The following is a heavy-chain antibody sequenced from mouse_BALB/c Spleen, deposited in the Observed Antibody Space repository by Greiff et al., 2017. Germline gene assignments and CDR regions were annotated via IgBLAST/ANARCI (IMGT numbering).Heavy chain of an antibody. CDR1: GYTFTSYW. V-gene: IGHV1S22*01. CDR3: TRRGYGSSHWYFDV. CDR2: IYPGSGST. Sequence: LQQPGSELVRPGASVKLSCKASGYTFTSYWMHWVKQRPGQGLEWIGNIYPGSGSTNYDEKFKSKATLTVDTSSSTAYMQLSSLTSEDSAVYYCTRRGYGSSHWYFDVWGAGTTVTVSS. J-gene: IGHJ1*01. D-gene: IGHD1-1*01.